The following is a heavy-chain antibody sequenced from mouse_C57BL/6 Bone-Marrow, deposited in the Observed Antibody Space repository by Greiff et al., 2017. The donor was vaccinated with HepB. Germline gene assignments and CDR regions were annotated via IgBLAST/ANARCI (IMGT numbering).Heavy chain of an antibody. D-gene: IGHD1-1*01. J-gene: IGHJ1*03. Sequence: EVQLQQSVAELVRPGASVKLSCTASGFNIKNTYMHWVKQRPEQGLEWIGRIDPANGNTKYAPKFQGKATITADTSSNTAYLQLSSLTSEDTAIYYWADYYGSSSWYFDVWGTGTTVTVSS. V-gene: IGHV14-3*01. CDR3: ADYYGSSSWYFDV. CDR2: IDPANGNT. CDR1: GFNIKNTY.